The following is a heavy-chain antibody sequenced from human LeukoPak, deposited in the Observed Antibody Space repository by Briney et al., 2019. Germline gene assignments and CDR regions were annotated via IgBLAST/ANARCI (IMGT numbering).Heavy chain of an antibody. CDR1: GGSISSDY. CDR3: ARDRRVGYGSESYQPFDI. Sequence: SETLSLTCTVSGGSISSDYWSWIRQPPGKGLEWIGYIYYSGSTNYNPSLKSRVTISVDTSKNQFSLKLSSVTAADTAVYYCARDRRVGYGSESYQPFDIWGQGTMVTVSS. J-gene: IGHJ3*02. CDR2: IYYSGST. V-gene: IGHV4-59*01. D-gene: IGHD3-10*01.